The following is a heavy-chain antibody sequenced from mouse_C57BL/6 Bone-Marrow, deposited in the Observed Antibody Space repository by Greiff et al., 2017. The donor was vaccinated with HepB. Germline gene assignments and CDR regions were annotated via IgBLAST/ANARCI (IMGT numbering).Heavy chain of an antibody. D-gene: IGHD2-1*01. Sequence: QVHVKQSGPELVKPGASVKLSCKASGYTFTSYDINWVKQRPGQGLEWIGWIYPRDGSTKYNEKFKGKATLTVDTSSSTAYMELHSLTSEDSAVYFCARYGNHWYFDVWGTGTTVTVSS. CDR2: IYPRDGST. CDR3: ARYGNHWYFDV. CDR1: GYTFTSYD. J-gene: IGHJ1*03. V-gene: IGHV1-85*01.